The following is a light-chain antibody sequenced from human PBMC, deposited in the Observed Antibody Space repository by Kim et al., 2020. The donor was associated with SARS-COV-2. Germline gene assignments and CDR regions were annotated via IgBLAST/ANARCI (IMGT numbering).Light chain of an antibody. CDR1: SGHSSYI. CDR3: ETWDSNTWV. V-gene: IGLV4-60*03. CDR2: LEGSGSY. Sequence: QPVLTQSSSASASLGSSVKLTCTLSSGHSSYIIAWHQHQPGKAPRYLMKLEGSGSYNKGSGVPDRFSGSSSGADRYLTISNLQSEDEADYYCETWDSNTWVFGGGTKVTVL. J-gene: IGLJ3*02.